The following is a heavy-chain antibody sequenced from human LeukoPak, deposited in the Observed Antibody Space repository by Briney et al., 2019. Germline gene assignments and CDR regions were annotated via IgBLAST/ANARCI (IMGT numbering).Heavy chain of an antibody. J-gene: IGHJ4*02. CDR1: GGSISSGDYY. Sequence: SETLSLTCTVSGGSISSGDYYWSWIRQPPGKGLEWIGYIYYSGSTYYNPSLQSRVIISVDTSKNQFSLKLTSVTAADTAVYYCARALYSMTTVTAEYWFDYWGQGTLVTVSS. CDR2: IYYSGST. V-gene: IGHV4-30-4*01. D-gene: IGHD4-17*01. CDR3: ARALYSMTTVTAEYWFDY.